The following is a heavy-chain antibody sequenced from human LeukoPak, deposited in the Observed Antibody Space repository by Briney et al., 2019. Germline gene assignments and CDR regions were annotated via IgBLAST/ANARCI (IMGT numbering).Heavy chain of an antibody. V-gene: IGHV3-23*01. D-gene: IGHD4-17*01. CDR1: GCTFSSYA. CDR2: MSGSGGST. CDR3: AKNQLTTVTRLDY. J-gene: IGHJ4*02. Sequence: PGGSLRLSCAASGCTFSSYAMSWVRQAPGKGLEWVSAMSGSGGSTYYATSVKGRFTISRDSSKNTLYLQMNSLTAEDTAVYYCAKNQLTTVTRLDYWGQGTLVTVSS.